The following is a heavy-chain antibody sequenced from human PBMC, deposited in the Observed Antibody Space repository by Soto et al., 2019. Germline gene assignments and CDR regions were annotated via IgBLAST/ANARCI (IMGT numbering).Heavy chain of an antibody. D-gene: IGHD4-17*01. CDR2: INHSGST. V-gene: IGHV4-34*01. J-gene: IGHJ6*02. CDR1: CGSFIGYY. Sequence: SATLSLTCAVYCGSFIGYYWSWIRQPPGKGLEWIGEINHSGSTNYSPSLKSRVTISVDTSKNQFSLKLSSVTAADTAVYYCSRDVDFGEEDVWGQGTTVT. CDR3: SRDVDFGEEDV.